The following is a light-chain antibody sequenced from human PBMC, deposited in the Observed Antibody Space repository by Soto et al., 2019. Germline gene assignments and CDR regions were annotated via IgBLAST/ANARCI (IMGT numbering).Light chain of an antibody. V-gene: IGKV3-20*01. CDR2: GAS. CDR3: QQYGSSTGIT. CDR1: QSVSSSY. J-gene: IGKJ3*01. Sequence: EIVLTQSPGTLSLSPGERATLSRRASQSVSSSYLAWYQQKPGQAPRLLIYGASSRATGIPDRFSGGESGTGFTLTISRLEPEDFAVYCCQQYGSSTGITFGPGTKVDIK.